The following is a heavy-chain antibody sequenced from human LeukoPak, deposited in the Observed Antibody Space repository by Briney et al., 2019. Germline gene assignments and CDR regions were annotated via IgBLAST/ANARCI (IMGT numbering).Heavy chain of an antibody. CDR3: ARGNGYDTYYYYYYYMDV. V-gene: IGHV3-7*01. D-gene: IGHD5-12*01. CDR1: GFTFSDYY. CDR2: IKQDGSEK. Sequence: GGSLRLSCAASGFTFSDYYMSWIRQAPGKGLEWVANIKQDGSEKYYVDSVKGRFTISRDNAKNSLYLQMNSLRAEDTAVYYCARGNGYDTYYYYYYYMDVWGKGTTVTVSS. J-gene: IGHJ6*03.